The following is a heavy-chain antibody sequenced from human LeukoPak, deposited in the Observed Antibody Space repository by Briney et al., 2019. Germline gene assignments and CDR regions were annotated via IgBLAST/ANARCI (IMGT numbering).Heavy chain of an antibody. Sequence: GGSLSLSCAASGFTFSSYGMHWVRQAPGKGLEWVAFIRYDGSNKYYADSVKGRFTMSRDNSKNTLYLQMNNLRAEDTAVYYCAKDWDDYYGSGSYFDYWGQGTLVTVSS. CDR1: GFTFSSYG. CDR2: IRYDGSNK. J-gene: IGHJ4*02. V-gene: IGHV3-30*02. D-gene: IGHD3-10*01. CDR3: AKDWDDYYGSGSYFDY.